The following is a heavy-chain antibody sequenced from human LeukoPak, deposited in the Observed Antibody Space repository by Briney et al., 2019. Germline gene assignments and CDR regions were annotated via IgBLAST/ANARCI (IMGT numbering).Heavy chain of an antibody. D-gene: IGHD6-6*01. J-gene: IGHJ2*01. Sequence: PGGSLRLSCAASGFTFSSYSVNWVRQAPGKGLEWVSSISSSSSYIYYADSVKGRFTISRDNAKNSLYLQMNSLRAEDTAVYYCARESIAAPFDLWGRGTLVTVSS. CDR1: GFTFSSYS. V-gene: IGHV3-21*01. CDR2: ISSSSSYI. CDR3: ARESIAAPFDL.